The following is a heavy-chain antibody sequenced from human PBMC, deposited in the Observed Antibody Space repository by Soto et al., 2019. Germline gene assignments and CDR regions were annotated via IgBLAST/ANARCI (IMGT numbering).Heavy chain of an antibody. CDR2: IYYSGST. J-gene: IGHJ5*02. CDR1: GGSISSYY. V-gene: IGHV4-59*08. Sequence: SETLSLTCTVSGGSISSYYWSWIRQPPGKGLEWIGYIYYSGSTNYNPSLKSRVTISVDTSKNQFSLKLSSVTAADTAVYYCARRNYDSSGYPFNWFDPWGQGTLVTVSS. D-gene: IGHD3-22*01. CDR3: ARRNYDSSGYPFNWFDP.